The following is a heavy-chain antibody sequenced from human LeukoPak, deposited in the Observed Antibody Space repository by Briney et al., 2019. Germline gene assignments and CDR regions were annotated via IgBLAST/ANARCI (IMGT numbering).Heavy chain of an antibody. J-gene: IGHJ6*03. CDR2: ISYDGSNK. CDR1: GFTFSSYG. D-gene: IGHD2-2*02. CDR3: ANSPCSSTSCYNRNYYYYYMDV. V-gene: IGHV3-30*18. Sequence: QPGGSLRLSCAASGFTFSSYGMHWVRQAPGKGLEWVAVISYDGSNKYYADSVKGRFTISRDNSKNTLYLQMNSLRAEDTAVYYCANSPCSSTSCYNRNYYYYYMDVWGKGTTVTVSS.